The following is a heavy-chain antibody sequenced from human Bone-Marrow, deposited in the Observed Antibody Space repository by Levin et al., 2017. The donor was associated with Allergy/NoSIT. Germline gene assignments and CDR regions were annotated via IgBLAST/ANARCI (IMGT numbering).Heavy chain of an antibody. D-gene: IGHD2-15*01. CDR3: ARDGPAGSPTSGWFDP. CDR1: GFTFSIYW. V-gene: IGHV3-7*01. CDR2: IKQDGSEK. Sequence: GGSLRLSCAASGFTFSIYWMSWVRHVPGKGLEWVANIKQDGSEKHYVDSVEGRFTISRDNAKNFLYLQMNSLTGDDTAMYYCARDGPAGSPTSGWFDPWGQGTLVTVSS. J-gene: IGHJ5*02.